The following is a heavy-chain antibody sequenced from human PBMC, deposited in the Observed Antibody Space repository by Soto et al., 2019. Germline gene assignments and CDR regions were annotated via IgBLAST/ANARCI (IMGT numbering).Heavy chain of an antibody. CDR1: GFTFSSYG. CDR2: IIDSGGSS. V-gene: IGHV3-23*01. CDR3: AKFYCSGGTCYSSLRPHDAFDI. Sequence: GGSLRLSCGASGFTFSSYGMNWVRQAPGRGLEWVSGIIDSGGSSYYADSVKGRFTVSRDNSKNTLYLQMSSLRAEDTAVYYCAKFYCSGGTCYSSLRPHDAFDIWGQGTMVTVS. D-gene: IGHD2-15*01. J-gene: IGHJ3*02.